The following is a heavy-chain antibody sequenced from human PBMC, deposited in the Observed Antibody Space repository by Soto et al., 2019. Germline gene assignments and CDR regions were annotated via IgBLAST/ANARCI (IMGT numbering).Heavy chain of an antibody. CDR1: GYTFTSYG. CDR2: IGAYNGNT. CDR3: ARSPLWFGESEPGLDP. V-gene: IGHV1-18*01. J-gene: IGHJ5*02. Sequence: ASVKVSCKASGYTFTSYGISWVRQAPGQGLEWMGWIGAYNGNTNYAQKLQGRVTMTTDTSTSTAYMELRSLRSDGTAVYYCARSPLWFGESEPGLDPWGQGTLVTVSS. D-gene: IGHD3-10*01.